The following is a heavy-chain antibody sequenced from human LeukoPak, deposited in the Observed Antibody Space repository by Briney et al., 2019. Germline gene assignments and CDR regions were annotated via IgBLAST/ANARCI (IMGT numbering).Heavy chain of an antibody. D-gene: IGHD6-13*01. CDR3: ACRDLTSTWSFP. CDR2: IYPGDSRI. Sequence: GESLKISCQGFGYTFTRYWIGWVRQMPGKGLEWMGVIYPGDSRIRYNPSFQGRVTISVDKSISTAYLQWVSLKASDTAMYYCACRDLTSTWSFPWGQGTLVTVSS. J-gene: IGHJ5*02. V-gene: IGHV5-51*01. CDR1: GYTFTRYW.